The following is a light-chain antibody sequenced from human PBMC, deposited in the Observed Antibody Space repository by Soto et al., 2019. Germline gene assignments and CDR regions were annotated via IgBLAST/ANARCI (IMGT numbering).Light chain of an antibody. CDR2: DAS. J-gene: IGKJ5*01. V-gene: IGKV3-11*01. Sequence: EIVLTQSPATLSLSPGERATLSCRASQSVSSYLAWYQQKPGQAPRLLIYDASNGASGIPARFSGSGSGTDFTITISRPEPTDFAQYYFQQYRRTFGEGTRLEIK. CDR1: QSVSSY. CDR3: QQYRRT.